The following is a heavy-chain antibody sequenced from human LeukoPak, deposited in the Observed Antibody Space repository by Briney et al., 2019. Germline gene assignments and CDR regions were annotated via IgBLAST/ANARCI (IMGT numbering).Heavy chain of an antibody. V-gene: IGHV3-30*02. CDR3: AREDYDILTGYYRHFDY. J-gene: IGHJ4*02. CDR2: IRYDGTNK. Sequence: GGSLRLSCAASGFTSSSYGMHWVRQTPGKGLEWVAFIRYDGTNKHYADSVKGRFTISRDNSKNTLYLQMNSLRPEDTAVYYCAREDYDILTGYYRHFDYWGQGTLVTVSS. D-gene: IGHD3-9*01. CDR1: GFTSSSYG.